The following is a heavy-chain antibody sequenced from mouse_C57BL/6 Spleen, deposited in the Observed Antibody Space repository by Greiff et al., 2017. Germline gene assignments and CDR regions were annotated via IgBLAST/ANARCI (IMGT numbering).Heavy chain of an antibody. CDR1: GYAFTSSW. CDR3: ATYAMDY. V-gene: IGHV1-82*01. CDR2: INPRDGAT. J-gene: IGHJ4*01. Sequence: QVQLQQSGPELVKPGASVKISCQASGYAFTSSWMHWVKQRPGKGLEWIGRINPRDGATNYNGKFKGKDTLTATKSSSTAYMQLSSLTSEDSAVYYCATYAMDYWGQGTSVTVSS.